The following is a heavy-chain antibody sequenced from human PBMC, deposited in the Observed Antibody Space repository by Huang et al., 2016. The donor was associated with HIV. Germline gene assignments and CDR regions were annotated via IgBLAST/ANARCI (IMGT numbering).Heavy chain of an antibody. CDR1: GGTVSSFS. V-gene: IGHV1-69*13. Sequence: QVQLVQSGAEMKKSGSSVKVSCKASGGTVSSFSFTWVRQAPVHGLEWMGGSIPLNDTTDLEQKFRGRVTITADESTNTAFMELSGLTSQDTAVYYCARGVGNSNRGFDIWGQGTLVTVS. J-gene: IGHJ4*02. CDR2: SIPLNDTT. D-gene: IGHD5-18*01. CDR3: ARGVGNSNRGFDI.